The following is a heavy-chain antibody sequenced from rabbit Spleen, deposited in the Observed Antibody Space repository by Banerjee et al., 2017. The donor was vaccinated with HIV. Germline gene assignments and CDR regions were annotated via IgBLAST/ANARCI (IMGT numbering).Heavy chain of an antibody. V-gene: IGHV1S40*01. D-gene: IGHD6-1*01. CDR2: IYAGSTGTT. CDR1: GFSFSSGYD. J-gene: IGHJ4*01. CDR3: AGDLGVIVYRFSL. Sequence: QSLEESGGDLVKPGASPTLTCTASGFSFSSGYDMCWVRQAPGKGLEWIACIYAGSTGTTYYANWAKGRFTISKTSSTTVTLQMASLTAADTATYFCAGDLGVIVYRFSLWGPGTLVTVS.